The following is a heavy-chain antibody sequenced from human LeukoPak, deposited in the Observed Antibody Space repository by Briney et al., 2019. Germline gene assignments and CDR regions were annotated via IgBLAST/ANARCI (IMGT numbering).Heavy chain of an antibody. J-gene: IGHJ4*02. CDR3: ARVLGGIAAAFDY. D-gene: IGHD6-13*01. CDR2: INPNSGGT. CDR1: GYTFTGYY. Sequence: ASVKVSCKASGYTFTGYYMHWVRQAPGQGLEWMGWINPNSGGTNYAQKFRGRVTMTRDTSISTAYMELSRLRSDDTAVYYCARVLGGIAAAFDYWGQGTLVTVSS. V-gene: IGHV1-2*02.